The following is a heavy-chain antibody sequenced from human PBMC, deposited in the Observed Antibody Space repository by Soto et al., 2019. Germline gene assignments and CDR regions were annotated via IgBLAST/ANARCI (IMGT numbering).Heavy chain of an antibody. D-gene: IGHD2-8*01. J-gene: IGHJ6*02. CDR1: GYTFTSYG. Sequence: QVQLVQSGAEVKKPGASVKVSCKASGYTFTSYGISWVRQAPGQGLEWMGWISAYNGNTNYAQKLQGRVTMTTDTSTSTAYMELRSLRSDDTAVYYCARSMVYATPYHYGMDVWGQGNTVTVSS. CDR3: ARSMVYATPYHYGMDV. CDR2: ISAYNGNT. V-gene: IGHV1-18*01.